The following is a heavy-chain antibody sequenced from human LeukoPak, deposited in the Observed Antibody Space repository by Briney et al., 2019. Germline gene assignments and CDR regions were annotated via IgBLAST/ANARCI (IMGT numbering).Heavy chain of an antibody. Sequence: GGSLRLFCAASGFTFDDYAMHWVRQAPGKGLEWVSGISWNSGSIGYADSVKGRCTISRDNAKNSLYLQMNSLRAEGTALYYCAKDTHYDILTGYCNFDYWGQGTLVTVSS. CDR3: AKDTHYDILTGYCNFDY. CDR2: ISWNSGSI. D-gene: IGHD3-9*01. V-gene: IGHV3-9*01. J-gene: IGHJ4*02. CDR1: GFTFDDYA.